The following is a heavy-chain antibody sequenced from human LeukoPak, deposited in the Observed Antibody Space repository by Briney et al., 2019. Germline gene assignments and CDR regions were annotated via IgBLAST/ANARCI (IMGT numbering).Heavy chain of an antibody. CDR1: GGSISSYY. Sequence: SETLSLTCTVSGGSISSYYWSWIRQPPGKGLEWIGYIYYSGSTNYNPSLKSRVTISVDTSKNQFSLKLSSVTAADTAVYYCARARYSARFDLWGQGTLVTVSS. D-gene: IGHD2-15*01. CDR2: IYYSGST. CDR3: ARARYSARFDL. V-gene: IGHV4-59*01. J-gene: IGHJ5*02.